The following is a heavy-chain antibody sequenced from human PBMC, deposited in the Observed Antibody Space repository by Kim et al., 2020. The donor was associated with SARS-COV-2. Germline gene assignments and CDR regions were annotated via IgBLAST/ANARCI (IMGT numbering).Heavy chain of an antibody. J-gene: IGHJ6*03. V-gene: IGHV3-30*18. CDR3: AKGFRHLGELSLYV. D-gene: IGHD3-16*02. CDR2: ISYDGSNK. CDR1: GFTFSSYG. Sequence: GGSLRLSCAASGFTFSSYGMHWVRQAPGKGLEWVAVISYDGSNKYYADSVKGRFTISRDNSKNTLYLQMNSLRAEDTAVYYCAKGFRHLGELSLYVWGKG.